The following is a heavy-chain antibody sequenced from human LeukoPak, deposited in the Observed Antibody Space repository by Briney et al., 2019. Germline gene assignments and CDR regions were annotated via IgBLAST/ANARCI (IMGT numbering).Heavy chain of an antibody. V-gene: IGHV3-48*04. CDR3: ARELNGYGYYFFDY. CDR1: GFPFTLYN. D-gene: IGHD3-16*01. CDR2: ISSSTNTI. J-gene: IGHJ4*02. Sequence: GGSLRLSCEVSGFPFTLYNMNWVRQAPGKGLEWLSYISSSTNTIYYADSVKGRFTISRDNAKNSLYLQMNGLGAEDTAVYYCARELNGYGYYFFDYWGPGTPVTVSS.